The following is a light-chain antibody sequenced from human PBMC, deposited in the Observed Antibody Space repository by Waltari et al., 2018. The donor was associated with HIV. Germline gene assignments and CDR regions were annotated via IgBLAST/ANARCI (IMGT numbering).Light chain of an antibody. V-gene: IGKV3-15*01. CDR2: GAS. Sequence: EIMMTQSPATLSVSPGERATLSCRASQSLGSNLAWYQQKPGQAPRLLIYGASTRATGVPARFSGSGSGTQFSLTISSLQSEDFAIYYCQQYTNWPITFGQGTRLEI. CDR1: QSLGSN. J-gene: IGKJ5*01. CDR3: QQYTNWPIT.